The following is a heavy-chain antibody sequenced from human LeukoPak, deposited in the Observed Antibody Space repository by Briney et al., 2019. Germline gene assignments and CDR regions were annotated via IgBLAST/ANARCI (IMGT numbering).Heavy chain of an antibody. V-gene: IGHV3-7*01. Sequence: GTSLRLSCAASGFTFSDYAMHWVRQAPGKGLEWVANIKQDGSEKYYVDSVKGRFTISRDNAKNSLYLQMNSLRAEDTAVYYCARAAVCSGGSCYSFDYWGQGTLVTVSS. CDR1: GFTFSDYA. J-gene: IGHJ4*02. CDR2: IKQDGSEK. CDR3: ARAAVCSGGSCYSFDY. D-gene: IGHD2-15*01.